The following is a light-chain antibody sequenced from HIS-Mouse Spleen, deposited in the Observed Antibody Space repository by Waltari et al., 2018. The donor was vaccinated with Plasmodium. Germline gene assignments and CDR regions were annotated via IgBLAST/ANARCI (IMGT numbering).Light chain of an antibody. CDR1: SSDVGGYNY. Sequence: QSALTQPASVSGSPGQSLTISCTGTSSDVGGYNYVLGYQQHPGKAPKLMIYDVSNRPSGVSNRFSGSKSGNTASLTISGLQAEDEADYYCSSYTSSSTLVFGGGTKLTVL. J-gene: IGLJ2*01. CDR2: DVS. V-gene: IGLV2-14*03. CDR3: SSYTSSSTLV.